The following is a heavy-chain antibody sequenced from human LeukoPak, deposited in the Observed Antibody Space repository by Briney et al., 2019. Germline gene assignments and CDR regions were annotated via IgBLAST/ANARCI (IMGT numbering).Heavy chain of an antibody. V-gene: IGHV1-18*01. CDR2: ISAYNGNT. CDR3: ARERELRFLEWSPDLQGVKFDP. CDR1: GYTFTSYG. D-gene: IGHD3-3*01. J-gene: IGHJ5*02. Sequence: ASVKVSCKASGYTFTSYGISWVRQAPGQGLEWMGWISAYNGNTNYAQKLQGRVTMTTDTSTSTAYMELRSLRSDDTAVYYCARERELRFLEWSPDLQGVKFDPWGQGTLVTVSS.